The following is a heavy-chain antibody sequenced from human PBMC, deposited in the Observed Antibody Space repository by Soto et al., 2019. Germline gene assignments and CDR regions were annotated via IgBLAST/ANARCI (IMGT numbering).Heavy chain of an antibody. V-gene: IGHV1-46*01. Sequence: ASVKVSCKASGYTFTSYYMHWVRQAPGQGLEWMGIIDPSGGGTNYAQKFQGRVTITRDTSASTAYMELSSLRSEDTAVYYCARGSGYYYWDDYWGQGTLVTVSS. CDR3: ARGSGYYYWDDY. D-gene: IGHD3-22*01. CDR1: GYTFTSYY. J-gene: IGHJ4*02. CDR2: IDPSGGGT.